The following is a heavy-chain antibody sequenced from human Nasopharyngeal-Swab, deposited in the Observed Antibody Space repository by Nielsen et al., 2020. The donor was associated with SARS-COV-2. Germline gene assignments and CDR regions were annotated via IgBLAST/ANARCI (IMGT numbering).Heavy chain of an antibody. CDR3: ASGGSSWYGDWFDP. J-gene: IGHJ5*02. CDR2: IYHSGST. V-gene: IGHV4-59*01. Sequence: SATLSLTCTGSGGSISSYYWSWIRQPPWKGLEWIGYIYHSGSTNYNPSLKRRVTISLDTSKNQFSLKLSSGTAADTAVYYCASGGSSWYGDWFDPWGQGTLVTVSS. CDR1: GGSISSYY. D-gene: IGHD6-13*01.